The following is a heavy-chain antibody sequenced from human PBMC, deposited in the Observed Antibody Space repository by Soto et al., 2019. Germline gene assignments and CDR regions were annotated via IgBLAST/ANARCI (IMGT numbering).Heavy chain of an antibody. V-gene: IGHV3-74*01. CDR3: ARFRNSWYFDY. CDR2: INGDGVTA. D-gene: IGHD6-13*01. CDR1: GFTFSNYW. J-gene: IGHJ4*02. Sequence: EVQLVESGGGLVQPGGSLRLSFAASGFTFSNYWMHWVRQAPGKGLVWLSRINGDGVTATYADSVKGRFTISRDNAKNTLSLHMNSLRADDTAVYFCARFRNSWYFDYWGQGALVTVSS.